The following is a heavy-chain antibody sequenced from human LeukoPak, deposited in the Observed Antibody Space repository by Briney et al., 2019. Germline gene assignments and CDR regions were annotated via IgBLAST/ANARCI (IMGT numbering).Heavy chain of an antibody. CDR1: GGSISSSSYY. CDR2: IYYSGST. CDR3: ARCLWFGELLFSFDP. V-gene: IGHV4-39*01. J-gene: IGHJ5*02. Sequence: SETLSLTCTVSGGSISSSSYYWGWIRQRPGKGLEWIGSIYYSGSTYYNPSLKSRVTISVDTSKNQFSLKLSSVTAADTAVYYCARCLWFGELLFSFDPWGQGTLVTVSS. D-gene: IGHD3-10*01.